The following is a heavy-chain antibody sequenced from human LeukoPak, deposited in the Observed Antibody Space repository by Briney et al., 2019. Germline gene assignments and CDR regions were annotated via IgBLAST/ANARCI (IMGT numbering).Heavy chain of an antibody. Sequence: GGSLRLSCAASGFTFSSYAMSWVRQAPGKGLEWVSAISGSGGSTYYADSVKGRFTISRDNSKNTLYLQMNSLGAEDTAVYYCAKTGDDYGDRDFDYWGQGTLVTVSS. V-gene: IGHV3-23*01. D-gene: IGHD4-17*01. CDR2: ISGSGGST. CDR3: AKTGDDYGDRDFDY. J-gene: IGHJ4*02. CDR1: GFTFSSYA.